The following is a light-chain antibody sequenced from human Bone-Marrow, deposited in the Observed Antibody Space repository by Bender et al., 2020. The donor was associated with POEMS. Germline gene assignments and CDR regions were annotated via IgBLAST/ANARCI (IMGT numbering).Light chain of an antibody. V-gene: IGLV1-50*01. CDR1: SSNIGAGYG. J-gene: IGLJ3*02. CDR3: STWDDRLNAWL. CDR2: ADD. Sequence: QSVLTQPASVSGAPGQRVTISCTGGSSNIGAGYGVQWYQQLPGTAPRLVIYADDRRPSGVPNRFSASKSGSSASLAISGLQSEDAADYYCSTWDDRLNAWLFGGGTKLTVL.